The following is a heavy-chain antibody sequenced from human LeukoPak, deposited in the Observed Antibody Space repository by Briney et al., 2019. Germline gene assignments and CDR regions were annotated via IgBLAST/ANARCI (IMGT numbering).Heavy chain of an antibody. J-gene: IGHJ4*02. D-gene: IGHD1-14*01. V-gene: IGHV1-2*02. CDR2: INPDSGGA. CDR1: GYSFTGYY. Sequence: ASVKVSCKASGYSFTGYYMRWVRQAPGQGLEWMGWINPDSGGATYAQNFQGRVTLTRDTSISTAYMELTRLRSDDTAVYYCARESNEVTTHYWGQGSLVTVSS. CDR3: ARESNEVTTHY.